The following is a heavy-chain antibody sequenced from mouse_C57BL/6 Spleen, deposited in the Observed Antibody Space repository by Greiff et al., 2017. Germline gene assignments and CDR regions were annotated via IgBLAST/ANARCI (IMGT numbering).Heavy chain of an antibody. Sequence: QVQLKESGPELVKPGASVKISCKASGYAFSSSWLNWVKQRPGKGLEWIGRIYPGDGDTNYNGKFKGKATLTADKSYSTAYMQLSSLTSEDSAVYFCARNGATVVATDWYFDVWGTGTTVTVSS. CDR2: IYPGDGDT. V-gene: IGHV1-82*01. CDR1: GYAFSSSW. CDR3: ARNGATVVATDWYFDV. J-gene: IGHJ1*03. D-gene: IGHD1-1*01.